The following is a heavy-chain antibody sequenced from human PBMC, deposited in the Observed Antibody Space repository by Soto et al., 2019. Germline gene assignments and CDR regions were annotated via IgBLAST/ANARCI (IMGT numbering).Heavy chain of an antibody. D-gene: IGHD3-3*01. Sequence: ASVNVSCKASGYTFTSYCISWVRQAPGQGLEWMGWISAYNGNTNYAQKLQGRVTMTTDTSTSTAYMELRSLRSDDTAVYYCASCLNPITIFGVVIFGGWLDPWGQGALVSVTS. V-gene: IGHV1-18*01. CDR3: ASCLNPITIFGVVIFGGWLDP. CDR1: GYTFTSYC. J-gene: IGHJ5*02. CDR2: ISAYNGNT.